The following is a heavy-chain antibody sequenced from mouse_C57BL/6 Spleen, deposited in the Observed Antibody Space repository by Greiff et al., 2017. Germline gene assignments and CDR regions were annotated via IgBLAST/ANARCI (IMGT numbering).Heavy chain of an antibody. CDR3: TPDGGYAMDY. J-gene: IGHJ4*01. Sequence: VQLQQSGAELVRPGASVKLSCTASGFNIKDYYMHWVKQRPEQGLEWIGRIDPEDGDTEYAPKFQGKATMTADPSSNTAYLQLSSLTSEDTAGYYCTPDGGYAMDYWGQGTSVTVSS. CDR1: GFNIKDYY. V-gene: IGHV14-1*01. CDR2: IDPEDGDT. D-gene: IGHD1-1*01.